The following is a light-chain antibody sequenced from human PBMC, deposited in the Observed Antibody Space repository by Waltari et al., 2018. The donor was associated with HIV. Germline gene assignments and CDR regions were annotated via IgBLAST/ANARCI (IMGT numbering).Light chain of an antibody. CDR1: PSHIGTTT. CDR2: GNY. J-gene: IGLJ3*02. Sequence: QSVVTQPPSVSGPPAQTVTISCSGSPSHIGTTTVTWYQHLPGTAPKRLIYGNYQRPSGVPDRFSASKSGTSASLAISGLQSEDEADYYCASWDASLNGWVFGGGTKLTVL. CDR3: ASWDASLNGWV. V-gene: IGLV1-44*01.